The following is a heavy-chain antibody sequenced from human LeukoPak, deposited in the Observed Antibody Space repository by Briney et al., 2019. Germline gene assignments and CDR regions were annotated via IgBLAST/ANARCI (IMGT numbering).Heavy chain of an antibody. CDR3: ARDDFGGWRTYYYYGMDV. CDR1: GYTFTGYY. CDR2: INPNSGGT. Sequence: GASVKVSCKASGYTFTGYYMHWVRQAPGQGLEWMGWINPNSGGTNYAQKFQGRVTMTRDTSISTAYMELSRLRSDDTAMYYCARDDFGGWRTYYYYGMDVWGQGTTVTVSS. D-gene: IGHD6-19*01. V-gene: IGHV1-2*02. J-gene: IGHJ6*02.